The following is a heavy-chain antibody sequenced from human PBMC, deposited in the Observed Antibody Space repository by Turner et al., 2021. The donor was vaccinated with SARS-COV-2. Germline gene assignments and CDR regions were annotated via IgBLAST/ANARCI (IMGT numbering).Heavy chain of an antibody. CDR1: GFTFSSSW. CDR2: INSDGSST. V-gene: IGHV3-74*01. CDR3: ARDLESSGSLDY. J-gene: IGHJ4*02. D-gene: IGHD6-19*01. Sequence: EVQLVESGGGLVKPGGSLRLSCAASGFTFSSSWMHWVPQAPGEGLVWVSRINSDGSSTSYADSVKGRFTISRDNAKNTLYLQMNSLRAEDTAMYYCARDLESSGSLDYWGQGTLVTVSS.